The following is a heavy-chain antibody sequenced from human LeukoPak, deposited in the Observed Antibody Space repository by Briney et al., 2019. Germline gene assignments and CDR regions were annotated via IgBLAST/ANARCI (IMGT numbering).Heavy chain of an antibody. Sequence: ASLKVSCKSSGYTFTGYYMHWVRQAPGQGLEWMGWINPNSGGTNYAQKFQGRVTMTRDTSISTAYMELSRLRSDDTAVYYCARGPGGWYGSFWFDPWGQRTLVTVSS. CDR2: INPNSGGT. J-gene: IGHJ5*02. V-gene: IGHV1-2*02. CDR3: ARGPGGWYGSFWFDP. D-gene: IGHD6-19*01. CDR1: GYTFTGYY.